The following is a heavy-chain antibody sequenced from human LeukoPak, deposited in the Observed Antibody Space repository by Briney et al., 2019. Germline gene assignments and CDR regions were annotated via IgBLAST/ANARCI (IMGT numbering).Heavy chain of an antibody. V-gene: IGHV1-2*02. CDR1: GYAFPGHH. CDR3: ARDGYGGNSFDY. D-gene: IGHD4-23*01. CDR2: INPKNGGT. J-gene: IGHJ4*02. Sequence: ASVKVSCKASGYAFPGHHIHWVRQAPGQGLEWMGWINPKNGGTNYAQKFQGRVTMTRDTSINTAFMELSRLNSDDTAVYFCARDGYGGNSFDYWGQGTLVTVSS.